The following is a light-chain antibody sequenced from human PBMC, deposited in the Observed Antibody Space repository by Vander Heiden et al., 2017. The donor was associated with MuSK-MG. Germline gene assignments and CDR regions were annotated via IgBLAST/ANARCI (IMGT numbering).Light chain of an antibody. Sequence: SYELTQPPSVSVSPGQTASITCSGDALPNQYAYWYQQQPGQAPLLVIYKDKERPSGIPGRFSGSSSGTTVTLTISGVQAEDEADYYCQSADSDDVVFGGGTKLTVL. J-gene: IGLJ2*01. CDR1: ALPNQY. V-gene: IGLV3-25*03. CDR3: QSADSDDVV. CDR2: KDK.